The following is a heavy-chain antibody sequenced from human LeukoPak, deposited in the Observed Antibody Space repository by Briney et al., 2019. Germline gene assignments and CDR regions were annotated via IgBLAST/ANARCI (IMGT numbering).Heavy chain of an antibody. CDR2: INHSGST. J-gene: IGHJ4*02. CDR3: ARVRAGETGFFAVAGTGVDY. D-gene: IGHD6-19*01. V-gene: IGHV4-34*01. CDR1: GGSFTTHY. Sequence: SETLSLTCTVSGGSFTTHYWSWIRQPPGKGLEWIGEINHSGSTNYNPSLKSRVTISVDTSKNQFSLKLSSVTAADTAVYYCARVRAGETGFFAVAGTGVDYWGQGTLVTVSS.